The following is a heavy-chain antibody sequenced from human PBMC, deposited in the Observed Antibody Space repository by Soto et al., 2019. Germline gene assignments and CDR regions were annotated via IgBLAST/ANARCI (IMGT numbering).Heavy chain of an antibody. Sequence: QITLKESGPTLVRPPQTLTLTCTFSGFSLTSGVGVGWIRQPPGKALEWLALIYWDDDKRYNPSLKNRLTITQDTSKNQVVLTMTNVGPVDTATYFCAHIDPEIVTVGGHGGFDYWGQGTLVTVSS. D-gene: IGHD5-12*01. CDR2: IYWDDDK. V-gene: IGHV2-5*02. J-gene: IGHJ4*02. CDR3: AHIDPEIVTVGGHGGFDY. CDR1: GFSLTSGVG.